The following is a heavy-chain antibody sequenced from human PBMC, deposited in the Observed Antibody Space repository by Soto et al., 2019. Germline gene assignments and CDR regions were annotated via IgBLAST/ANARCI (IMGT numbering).Heavy chain of an antibody. D-gene: IGHD3-16*01. CDR1: GYTFTSHW. J-gene: IGHJ4*02. CDR2: IFPGDSDT. Sequence: PGESLKISCKGSGYTFTSHWIGWVRQMPGKGLEWMGIIFPGDSDTRYSPSFQGQVTISADKSINTAYLQWSSLKASDTAMYLCVSHGAYFDYWGQGTLVTVSS. V-gene: IGHV5-51*01. CDR3: VSHGAYFDY.